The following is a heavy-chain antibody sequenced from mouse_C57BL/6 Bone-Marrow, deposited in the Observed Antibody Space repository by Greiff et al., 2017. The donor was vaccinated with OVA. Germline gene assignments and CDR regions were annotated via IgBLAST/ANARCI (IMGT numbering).Heavy chain of an antibody. J-gene: IGHJ4*01. CDR3: ARPLITTVGAKDAMDY. CDR1: GYTFTSYG. CDR2: IYPRSGNT. Sequence: SGAYLAIPFSSVKLSCKASGYTFTSYGISWVKQRTGQGLEWIGEIYPRSGNTYYNEKFKGKATLTADKSSSTAYMELRSLTDEEGAVYFCARPLITTVGAKDAMDYWGQGTSVTVSS. D-gene: IGHD1-1*01. V-gene: IGHV1-81*01.